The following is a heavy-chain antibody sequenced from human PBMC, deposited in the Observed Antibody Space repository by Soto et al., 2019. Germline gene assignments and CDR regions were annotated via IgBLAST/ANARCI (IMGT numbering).Heavy chain of an antibody. J-gene: IGHJ6*02. D-gene: IGHD5-12*01. CDR1: GYSFSNFW. CDR2: IFPGDSDT. Sequence: PGESLKISCQASGYSFSNFWIGWVRQMPGKGLEWMGIIFPGDSDTRYSPSFQGQVTISADKSFRTAYLQWSSLKASDTAIYYCARQSGMDVWGQGTTVTVSS. V-gene: IGHV5-51*01. CDR3: ARQSGMDV.